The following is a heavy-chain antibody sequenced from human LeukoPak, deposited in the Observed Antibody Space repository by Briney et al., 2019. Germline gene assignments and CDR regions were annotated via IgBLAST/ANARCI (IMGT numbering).Heavy chain of an antibody. D-gene: IGHD3-3*01. CDR3: AREGSYYDFWSGSWFDP. J-gene: IGHJ5*02. CDR1: GYTFTGYY. CDR2: INPNSGGT. V-gene: IGHV1-2*04. Sequence: ASVKVSCKASGYTFTGYYMHWVRQAPGQGLEWMGWINPNSGGTNYAQKFQGWVTMTRDTSISTAYMELSRLRSDDTAVYYCAREGSYYDFWSGSWFDPWGQGTLVTVSS.